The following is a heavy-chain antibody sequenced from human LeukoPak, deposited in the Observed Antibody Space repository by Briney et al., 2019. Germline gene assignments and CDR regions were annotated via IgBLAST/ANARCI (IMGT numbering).Heavy chain of an antibody. CDR2: IDSDGSST. D-gene: IGHD2/OR15-2a*01. CDR3: ASSPAISNN. J-gene: IGHJ4*02. CDR1: GFTFSNYW. V-gene: IGHV3-74*01. Sequence: PGGSLRLSCVASGFTFSNYWMHWVRQAPGKGLVWVSRIDSDGSSTIYADSVKGRFTISRDNAKNTLYLQMNSLRADDTAVYYCASSPAISNNWGQGTLVTVSS.